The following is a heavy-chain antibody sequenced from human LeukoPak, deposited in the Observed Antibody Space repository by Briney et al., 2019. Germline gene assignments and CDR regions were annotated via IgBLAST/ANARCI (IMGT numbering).Heavy chain of an antibody. Sequence: PSETLSLTCSVSGGSISSYYWTWIRQPPGKGLEWIGSIYHSGSTYYNPSLKSRVTISVDTSKNQFSLKLSSVTAADTAVYYCARGHGSGSPDYWGQGTLVTVSS. D-gene: IGHD3-10*01. CDR1: GGSISSYY. CDR3: ARGHGSGSPDY. J-gene: IGHJ4*02. V-gene: IGHV4-59*08. CDR2: IYHSGST.